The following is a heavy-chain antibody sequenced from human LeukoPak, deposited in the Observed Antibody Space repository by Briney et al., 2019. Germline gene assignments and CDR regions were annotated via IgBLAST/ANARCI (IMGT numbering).Heavy chain of an antibody. D-gene: IGHD4/OR15-4a*01. CDR2: IHQNGGTE. CDR3: ARVPLGANAFDI. V-gene: IGHV3-7*03. Sequence: GGSLRLSCAASGFTVSSYWMSWVRQAPGEGLEWVACIHQNGGTEYYVDSVKGRFAISRDNTKNSLYLQMNSLTIEDTAVYYCARVPLGANAFDIWGQGTMVTVSS. CDR1: GFTVSSYW. J-gene: IGHJ3*02.